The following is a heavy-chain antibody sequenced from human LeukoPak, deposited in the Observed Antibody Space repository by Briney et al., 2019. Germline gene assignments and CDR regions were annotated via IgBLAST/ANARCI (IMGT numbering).Heavy chain of an antibody. D-gene: IGHD4-17*01. J-gene: IGHJ4*02. CDR3: ARVGPPVTMAIDY. Sequence: PSQTLSLTCTVSGYSISSGYYWGWIRQPPGKGLEWIGSIYHSGSTYYNPSLESRVTISVDTSKNQFSLKLSSVTATDTAVYYCARVGPPVTMAIDYWGQGTLVTVSS. V-gene: IGHV4-38-2*02. CDR2: IYHSGST. CDR1: GYSISSGYY.